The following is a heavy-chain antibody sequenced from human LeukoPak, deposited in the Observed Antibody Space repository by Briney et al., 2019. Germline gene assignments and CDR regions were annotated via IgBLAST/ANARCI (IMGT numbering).Heavy chain of an antibody. J-gene: IGHJ4*02. CDR3: ARGNWEPADY. D-gene: IGHD1-26*01. CDR1: GFTLSSYE. CDR2: ISDSGSTI. Sequence: GGSLRLSCAASGFTLSSYEMNWVRQTPGKGLEWLSYISDSGSTIYYADSVKGRFTISRDNAKNTLYLQMNSLRVEDTAVYYCARGNWEPADYWGQGTLVTVSS. V-gene: IGHV3-48*03.